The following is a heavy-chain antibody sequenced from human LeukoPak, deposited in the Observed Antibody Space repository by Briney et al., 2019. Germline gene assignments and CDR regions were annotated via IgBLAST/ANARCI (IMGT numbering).Heavy chain of an antibody. Sequence: LSLTCAVYGGSFSGYYRSWIRQPPGKGLEWVSAISGSGGSTYYADSVKGRFTISRDNSKNTLYLQMNSLRAEDTAVYYCAKVERSQWELLPQGFDYWGQGTLVTVSS. CDR3: AKVERSQWELLPQGFDY. CDR2: ISGSGGST. V-gene: IGHV3-23*01. D-gene: IGHD1-26*01. CDR1: GGSFSGYY. J-gene: IGHJ4*02.